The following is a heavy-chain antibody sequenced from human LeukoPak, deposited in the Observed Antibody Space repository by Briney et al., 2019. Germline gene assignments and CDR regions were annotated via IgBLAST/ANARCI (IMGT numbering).Heavy chain of an antibody. V-gene: IGHV3-7*04. CDR1: GLTFSDYW. J-gene: IGHJ6*02. CDR3: ARDWSWFGELKNYYYYYGMDV. D-gene: IGHD3-10*01. Sequence: GSLRLSCAASGLTFSDYWMSWVRLAPGKGLEWVANIKQDGSEKYYVDSVKGRFTISRDNAKNSLYLQMNSLRAEDTAVYYCARDWSWFGELKNYYYYYGMDVWGQGTTVTVSS. CDR2: IKQDGSEK.